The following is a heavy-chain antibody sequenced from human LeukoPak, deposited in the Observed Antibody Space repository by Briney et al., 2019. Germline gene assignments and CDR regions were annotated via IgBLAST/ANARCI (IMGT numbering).Heavy chain of an antibody. J-gene: IGHJ4*02. V-gene: IGHV3-9*01. D-gene: IGHD2-2*01. CDR1: GFTFDDYA. CDR2: VSWNSGSI. CDR3: AKAIYSTSPGYYFDY. Sequence: PGRSLRLSCAASGFTFDDYAMHWVRQAPGQGLEWVSSVSWNSGSIAYADSVKGRFTISRDNAKNSLYLQMNSLRAEDTAFYYCAKAIYSTSPGYYFDYWGQGNLVTVSS.